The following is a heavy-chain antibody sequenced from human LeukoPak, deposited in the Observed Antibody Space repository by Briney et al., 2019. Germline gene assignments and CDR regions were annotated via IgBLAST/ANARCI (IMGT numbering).Heavy chain of an antibody. V-gene: IGHV1-2*06. CDR3: ASPDSSSWYRLDY. D-gene: IGHD6-13*01. J-gene: IGHJ4*02. CDR2: INPNSGGT. CDR1: GYTFIGYY. Sequence: GASVKVSCKASGYTFIGYYMHWVRQAPGQGLERMGRINPNSGGTNYAQKFQGRVTMTRDTSISTAYMELSRLRSDDTAVYYCASPDSSSWYRLDYWGQGTLVTVSS.